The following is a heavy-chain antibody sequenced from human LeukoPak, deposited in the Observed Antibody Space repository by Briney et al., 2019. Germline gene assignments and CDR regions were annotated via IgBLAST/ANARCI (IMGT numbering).Heavy chain of an antibody. V-gene: IGHV3-15*05. J-gene: IGHJ4*02. D-gene: IGHD1-14*01. CDR2: IKSKTDGGTT. CDR3: ARDFMYNVNCAGC. Sequence: GGSLRLSCATSGFTFSNAWLTWVRHAPGKGLEWVGRIKSKTDGGTTDYTAPVKGRFIISRDDSQNMLYLQMNSLRAEDTAVYYCARDFMYNVNCAGCWGQGTLVTVSS. CDR1: GFTFSNAW.